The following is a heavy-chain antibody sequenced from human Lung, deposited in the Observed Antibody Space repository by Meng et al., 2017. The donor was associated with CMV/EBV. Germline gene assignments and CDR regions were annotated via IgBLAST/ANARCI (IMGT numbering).Heavy chain of an antibody. J-gene: IGHJ4*02. CDR3: ARASVVLDDRYYFDY. CDR1: GFIFSSYS. D-gene: IGHD2-15*01. V-gene: IGHV3-21*01. CDR2: ISSSSSYI. Sequence: GGSLRLXCGACGFIFSSYSMDWVRQAPGKGLEWVSSISSSSSYIYYADSVKGRFTISRDNAKNSLYLQMNSLRAEDTAVYYCARASVVLDDRYYFDYWGQGXLVTASS.